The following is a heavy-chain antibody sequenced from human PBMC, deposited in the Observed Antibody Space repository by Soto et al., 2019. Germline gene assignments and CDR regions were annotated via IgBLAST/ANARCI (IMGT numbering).Heavy chain of an antibody. J-gene: IGHJ4*02. CDR3: ARAPMVLTRSYFDS. V-gene: IGHV4-59*01. Sequence: SETLSLTCTVSDGSISNFYWSWLRQPPGKGLEWIGYISSSGNTNYNPSLKSRVSISVDTSKNQFSLNLTSVTAADTAVYCCARAPMVLTRSYFDSWGQGTPVTVSS. D-gene: IGHD3-22*01. CDR1: DGSISNFY. CDR2: ISSSGNT.